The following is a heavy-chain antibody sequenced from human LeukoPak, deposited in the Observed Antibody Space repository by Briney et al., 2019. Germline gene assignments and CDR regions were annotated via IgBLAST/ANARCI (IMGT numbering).Heavy chain of an antibody. CDR2: IYYSGST. V-gene: IGHV4-4*02. D-gene: IGHD2-21*02. CDR3: ARVKVVTTSQYFDL. Sequence: SGTLSLTCAVSGGSISSSNWWSWVRQPPGKGLEWLGYIYYSGSTYYNPSLKSRLTMSLDASENQFSLKLSSVTAADTAVYYCARVKVVTTSQYFDLWGRGTLVTVSS. CDR1: GGSISSSNW. J-gene: IGHJ2*01.